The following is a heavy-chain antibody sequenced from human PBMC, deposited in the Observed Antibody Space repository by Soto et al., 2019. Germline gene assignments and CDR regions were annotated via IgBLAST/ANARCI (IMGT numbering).Heavy chain of an antibody. V-gene: IGHV1-18*01. CDR1: GYTFTSYG. CDR2: ISAYNGNT. Sequence: QVQLVQSGAEVKKPGASVKVSCKASGYTFTSYGISWVRQAPGQGLEWMGWISAYNGNTNYAQKLQGRVTMTTDTSTSTAYTEPTSLRSDDTAGYYCATTAGGANWFAPWGQGALVTVSS. D-gene: IGHD1-26*01. CDR3: ATTAGGANWFAP. J-gene: IGHJ5*02.